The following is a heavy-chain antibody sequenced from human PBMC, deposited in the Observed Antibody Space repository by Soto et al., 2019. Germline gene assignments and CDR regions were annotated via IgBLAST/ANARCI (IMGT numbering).Heavy chain of an antibody. J-gene: IGHJ4*02. CDR1: GGSISNYY. CDR2: VYHSGTT. Sequence: SETLSLTCTVSGGSISNYYWSWIRQPPGKGPEWIGYVYHSGTTNCNPSLESRVTISLDTSKNQFSLKLTSVTAADTAVYFCATRPPGAVWLGVFDYWSQGTLVTVSS. D-gene: IGHD3-16*01. V-gene: IGHV4-59*03. CDR3: ATRPPGAVWLGVFDY.